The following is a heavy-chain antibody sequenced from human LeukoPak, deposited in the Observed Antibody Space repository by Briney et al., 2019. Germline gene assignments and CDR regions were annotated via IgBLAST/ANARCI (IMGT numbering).Heavy chain of an antibody. D-gene: IGHD4-17*01. J-gene: IGHJ2*01. V-gene: IGHV4-59*08. CDR3: ARREVSTSWYFDL. CDR1: GGSISSYY. CDR2: IYYSGST. Sequence: SETLSLTCTVSGGSISSYYWCWIRQPPGKGLEWIGYIYYSGSTNYNPSLKSRVTISVDTSKNQFSLKLSSVTAADTAVHYCARREVSTSWYFDLWGRGTLVTVSS.